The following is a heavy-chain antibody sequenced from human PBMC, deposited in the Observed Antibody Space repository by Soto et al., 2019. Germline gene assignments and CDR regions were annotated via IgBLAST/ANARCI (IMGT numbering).Heavy chain of an antibody. D-gene: IGHD3-22*01. V-gene: IGHV1-8*01. CDR3: ARGGYFDSSNYLAY. Sequence: ASVKVSCKASGYTFTSYDINWVRQATGQGLEWMGWMNPNSGNTGYAQKVQGRVTMTRNTSISTAYMELSSLRSEDTAVYYCARGGYFDSSNYLAYWGLGTLVTVSS. CDR2: MNPNSGNT. CDR1: GYTFTSYD. J-gene: IGHJ4*02.